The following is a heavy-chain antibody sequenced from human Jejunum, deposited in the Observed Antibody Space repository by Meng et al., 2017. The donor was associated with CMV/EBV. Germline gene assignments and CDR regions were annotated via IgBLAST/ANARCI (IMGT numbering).Heavy chain of an antibody. CDR1: GYTFTSYG. CDR2: ISAYNGNT. V-gene: IGHV1-18*01. CDR3: ARARLGGYCSSTSCADNWFDP. J-gene: IGHJ5*02. D-gene: IGHD2-2*01. Sequence: QVQLVQSGAEVKKSGASVKVSCNASGYTFTSYGISWVRQAPGQGLEWMGWISAYNGNTNYAQKLQGRVTMTTDTSTSTAYMELRSLRSDDTAVYYCARARLGGYCSSTSCADNWFDPWGQGTLVTVSS.